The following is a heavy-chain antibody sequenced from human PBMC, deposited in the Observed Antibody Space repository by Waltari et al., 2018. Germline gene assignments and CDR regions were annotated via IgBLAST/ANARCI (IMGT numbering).Heavy chain of an antibody. CDR2: INTNTGNP. D-gene: IGHD6-6*01. CDR1: GYNFTSYA. CDR3: ARGHSSSGFDY. J-gene: IGHJ4*02. Sequence: QVQLVQSGSELKKPGASVKVSCKDSGYNFTSYAMNWVRQAPGQGLEGRGWINTNTGNPTYAQGFTVRFVFSLDTSVSTAYLQISSLKAEDTAVYYCARGHSSSGFDYWGQGTLVTVSS. V-gene: IGHV7-4-1*02.